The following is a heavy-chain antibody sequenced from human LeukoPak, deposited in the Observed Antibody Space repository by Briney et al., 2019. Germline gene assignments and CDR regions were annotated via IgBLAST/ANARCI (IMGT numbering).Heavy chain of an antibody. D-gene: IGHD3-10*02. CDR2: ISSSGSTI. CDR1: GFIFSDYS. CDR3: AELGITMIGGV. J-gene: IGHJ6*04. V-gene: IGHV3-48*04. Sequence: GGSLRLSCEASGFIFSDYSMNWVRQAPGKGLEWVSYISSSGSTIYYADSVKGRFTISRDNAKNSLYLQMNSLRAEDTAVYYCAELGITMIGGVWGKGTTVTISS.